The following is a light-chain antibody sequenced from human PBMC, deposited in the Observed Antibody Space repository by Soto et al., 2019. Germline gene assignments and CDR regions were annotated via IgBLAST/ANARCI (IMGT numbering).Light chain of an antibody. CDR1: QSVSSN. CDR3: HQYNNWPPWT. Sequence: EIVMTQSPATLSVSPGERATLSCRASQSVSSNLAWYQQKPGQAPRLLIYGASTRATGIPARFSGSGSGTEFTLTINSLQSEDFAIYYCHQYNNWPPWTFGQGTKVEIE. V-gene: IGKV3-15*01. CDR2: GAS. J-gene: IGKJ1*01.